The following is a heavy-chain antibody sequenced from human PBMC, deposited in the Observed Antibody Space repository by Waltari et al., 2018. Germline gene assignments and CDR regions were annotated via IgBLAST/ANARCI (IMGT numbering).Heavy chain of an antibody. J-gene: IGHJ5*02. CDR1: GGSINSSNYY. V-gene: IGHV4-39*02. D-gene: IGHD6-19*01. Sequence: QLQLQESGPGLVKPSETLSLTCTVSGGSINSSNYYWGWIRQPPGKGLEWIGSISYSGNTYYNPPLKSRVTISVDTSKNQFSLKLSSVTAADTAVYYCAREVYSSGWYGREGWFDPWGQGTLVTVSS. CDR3: AREVYSSGWYGREGWFDP. CDR2: ISYSGNT.